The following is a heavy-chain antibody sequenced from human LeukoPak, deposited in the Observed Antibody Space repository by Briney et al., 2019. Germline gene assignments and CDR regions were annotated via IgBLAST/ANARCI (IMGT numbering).Heavy chain of an antibody. J-gene: IGHJ4*02. V-gene: IGHV3-23*01. D-gene: IGHD3-9*01. CDR1: GFTFSSYA. Sequence: SGGSLRLSCAASGFTFSSYAMSWVRQAPGKGLEWVSAISGSGGSTYYADSAKGRFTISRDNSKNTLYLQMNSLRAEDTAVYYCAKPYYDILTGYSQLYYFDYWGQGTLVTVSS. CDR2: ISGSGGST. CDR3: AKPYYDILTGYSQLYYFDY.